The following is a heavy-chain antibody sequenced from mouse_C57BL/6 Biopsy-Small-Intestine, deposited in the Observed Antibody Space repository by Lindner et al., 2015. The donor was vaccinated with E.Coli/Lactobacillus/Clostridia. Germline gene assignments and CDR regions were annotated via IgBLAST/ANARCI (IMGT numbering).Heavy chain of an antibody. CDR1: GYIFTSYN. CDR3: ARGNYGSNYGFWYLDV. Sequence: VQLQESGAELARPGASVKLSCKAAGYIFTSYNINWMKQRTGQGLEWLGEISPRSGNTYFSEKFKDRATLTADRSSSTVYMELRSLTSEDSAVYFCARGNYGSNYGFWYLDVWGTGTTVTVSS. V-gene: IGHV1-81*01. D-gene: IGHD1-1*01. J-gene: IGHJ1*03. CDR2: ISPRSGNT.